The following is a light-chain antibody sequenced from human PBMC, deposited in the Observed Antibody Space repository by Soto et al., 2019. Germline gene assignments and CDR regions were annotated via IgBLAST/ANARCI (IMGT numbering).Light chain of an antibody. J-gene: IGLJ2*01. Sequence: SVLTQPPSVSAAPGQKVTISCSGSSSNIGNNYVSWYQQLPGTAPKLLISDNKKRPSGIPDRFSGSKSGTSATLGITGLQTGDEADYYCGTWDSSLSAVVFGGGTKVTV. CDR3: GTWDSSLSAVV. V-gene: IGLV1-51*01. CDR1: SSNIGNNY. CDR2: DNK.